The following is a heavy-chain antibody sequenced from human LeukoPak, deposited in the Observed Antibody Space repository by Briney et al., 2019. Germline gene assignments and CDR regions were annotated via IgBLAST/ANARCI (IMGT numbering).Heavy chain of an antibody. D-gene: IGHD4-17*01. CDR1: GFTFDDYA. J-gene: IGHJ4*02. Sequence: GGSLRLSCAASGFTFDDYAMHWVRQAPGKGLGWVSGISWNSGSIGYADSVKGRFTISRDNAKNSLYLQMNSLRAEDTALYYCAKALMTTVTSTFDYWGQGTLVTVSS. CDR3: AKALMTTVTSTFDY. CDR2: ISWNSGSI. V-gene: IGHV3-9*01.